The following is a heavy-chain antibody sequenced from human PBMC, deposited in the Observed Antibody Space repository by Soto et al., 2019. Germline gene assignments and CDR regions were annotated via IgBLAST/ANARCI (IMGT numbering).Heavy chain of an antibody. V-gene: IGHV4-39*01. CDR3: ARLEAGGLNSPFDY. Sequence: SETLSLTCTVSGGSISSSSYYWGWIRQPPGKGLGWIGSIYYSGSTYYNPSLKSRVTISVDTSKNQFSLRLSSVTAADTAVYYCARLEAGGLNSPFDYWGQGTLVTVSS. CDR2: IYYSGST. CDR1: GGSISSSSYY. J-gene: IGHJ4*02. D-gene: IGHD3-16*01.